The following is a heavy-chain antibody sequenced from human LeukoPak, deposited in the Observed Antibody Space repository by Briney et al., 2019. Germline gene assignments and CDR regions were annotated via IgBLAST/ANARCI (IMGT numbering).Heavy chain of an antibody. J-gene: IGHJ4*02. Sequence: PGGSLRLSCAASGFTFSSYATSWVRQAPGKGLEWVSSISGDGGNTYYADSVKGRFTISRDNSKNTLSLQMASLRAEDTAVYYCAKNRGYCSGGSCYGDYWGQGTLVTVSS. CDR3: AKNRGYCSGGSCYGDY. CDR2: ISGDGGNT. D-gene: IGHD2-15*01. V-gene: IGHV3-23*01. CDR1: GFTFSSYA.